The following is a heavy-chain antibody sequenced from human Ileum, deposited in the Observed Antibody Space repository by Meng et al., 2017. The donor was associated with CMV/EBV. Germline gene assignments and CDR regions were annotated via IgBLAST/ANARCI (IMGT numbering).Heavy chain of an antibody. D-gene: IGHD3-22*01. CDR3: ARDLTKKWFFY. CDR1: GFTFSDYY. J-gene: IGHJ4*02. Sequence: QLQLLESGGGLVKPGGSLRLSCAASGFTFSDYYMSWIRQPPGKRLEWIGSMYFSGIADYNPSLKSRVTISLHATQTQFSLGLTSVTAADSAVYFCARDLTKKWFFYWGQGTLVTVSS. V-gene: IGHV4-59*12. CDR2: MYFSGIA.